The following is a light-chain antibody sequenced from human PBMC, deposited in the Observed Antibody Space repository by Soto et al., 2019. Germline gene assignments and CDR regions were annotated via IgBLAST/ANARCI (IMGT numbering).Light chain of an antibody. J-gene: IGLJ1*01. CDR1: SSDVGGYNY. CDR2: EVS. CDR3: SSYTSSSPRV. V-gene: IGLV2-14*01. Sequence: QSVLTQPASVSGSPGQSITISCTGTSSDVGGYNYVSWYQQHPGKAPKLMIYEVSNRPSGVSNRFSGSKSGNTASLAISGLQAEDVADYYCSSYTSSSPRVFGTGTKVTVL.